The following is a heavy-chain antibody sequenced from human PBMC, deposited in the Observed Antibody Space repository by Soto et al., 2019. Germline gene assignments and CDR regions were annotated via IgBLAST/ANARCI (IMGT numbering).Heavy chain of an antibody. CDR3: ARASTVVVPAASYYYYYGMDV. Sequence: SVKVSWKASGGVFSSFRIRWVREAPGQGLEWMGGIIPIYGTANYAQNCQGRVTITADASTRTAYMELSSLRSEDTAVYYCARASTVVVPAASYYYYYGMDVWGQGTKVTVSS. J-gene: IGHJ6*02. CDR2: IIPIYGTA. CDR1: GGVFSSFR. D-gene: IGHD2-2*01. V-gene: IGHV1-69*13.